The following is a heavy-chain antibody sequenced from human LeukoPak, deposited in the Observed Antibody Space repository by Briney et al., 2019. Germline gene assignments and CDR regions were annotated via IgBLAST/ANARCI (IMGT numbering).Heavy chain of an antibody. CDR2: ISWNSGSI. V-gene: IGHV3-9*03. D-gene: IGHD6-13*01. Sequence: PGGSLRLSCVASSGLGFPRHWMNWVRQPPGRGLEWVSGISWNSGSIGYADSVKGRFTISRDNAKNSLYLQMNSLRAEDMALYYCAKGAGIAAGNPYYFDYWGQGTLVTVSS. CDR3: AKGAGIAAGNPYYFDY. CDR1: SGLGFPRHW. J-gene: IGHJ4*02.